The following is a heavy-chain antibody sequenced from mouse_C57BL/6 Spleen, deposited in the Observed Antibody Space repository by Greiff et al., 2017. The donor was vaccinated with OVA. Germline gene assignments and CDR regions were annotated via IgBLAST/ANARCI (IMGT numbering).Heavy chain of an antibody. J-gene: IGHJ3*01. CDR3: ARELGSAWCAY. CDR2: ISDGGSYT. CDR1: GFTFSSYA. Sequence: EVKLVESGGGLVKPGGSLKLSCAASGFTFSSYAMSWVRQTPEKRLEWVATISDGGSYTYYPDNVKGRFTISRDNAKNNLYLQMSHLKSEDTAMYYCARELGSAWCAYWGQGTLVTVSA. V-gene: IGHV5-4*01. D-gene: IGHD4-1*01.